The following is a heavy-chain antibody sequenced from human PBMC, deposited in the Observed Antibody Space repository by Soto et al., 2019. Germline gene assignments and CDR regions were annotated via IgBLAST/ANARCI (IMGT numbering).Heavy chain of an antibody. CDR2: MYNDGRT. V-gene: IGHV4-31*03. CDR3: TREAGY. J-gene: IGHJ4*02. Sequence: QVRLQESGPGLVKPSQTLSLTCTVSGGSVSSGGFYWNWIRQHPGKGLEWIGYMYNDGRTEYNPSLKSRVSISVDTPKTQFSLKVMSVTVADTAAYYCTREAGYWGQGILVTVSS. D-gene: IGHD6-25*01. CDR1: GGSVSSGGFY.